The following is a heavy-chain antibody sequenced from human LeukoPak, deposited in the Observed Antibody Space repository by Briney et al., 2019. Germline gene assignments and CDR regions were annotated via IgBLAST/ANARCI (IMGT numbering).Heavy chain of an antibody. CDR1: GGSISGYY. D-gene: IGHD1-7*01. Sequence: SETLSLTCTVSGGSISGYYWSWIRQPAGKGLEWIGRIYTSGSTNYNPSLKSRVIMSVDTSKNQFSLKLSSVTAADTAVYYCARDLPYNWNYVPFDYWGQGTLVTVSS. V-gene: IGHV4-4*07. J-gene: IGHJ4*02. CDR2: IYTSGST. CDR3: ARDLPYNWNYVPFDY.